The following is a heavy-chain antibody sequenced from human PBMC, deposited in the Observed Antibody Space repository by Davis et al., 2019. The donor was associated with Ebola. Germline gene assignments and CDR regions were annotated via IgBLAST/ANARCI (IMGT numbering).Heavy chain of an antibody. J-gene: IGHJ6*02. Sequence: GESLKISCKGSGYSFTNYWIGWVRQMPGKGLEWMGRIDPSDSYTNYSPSFQGHVTISADKSISTAYLQWSSLKASDTAMYYCARHCSSTSCYPYYYYYGMDVWGQGTTVTVSS. CDR3: ARHCSSTSCYPYYYYYGMDV. D-gene: IGHD2-2*01. V-gene: IGHV5-10-1*01. CDR2: IDPSDSYT. CDR1: GYSFTNYW.